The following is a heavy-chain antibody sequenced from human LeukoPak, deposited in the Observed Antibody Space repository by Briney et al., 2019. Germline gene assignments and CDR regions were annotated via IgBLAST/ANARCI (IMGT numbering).Heavy chain of an antibody. V-gene: IGHV3-23*01. CDR3: ASSYYYDSSGYLLFDY. CDR2: IPDGSTNT. CDR1: GFTFSSYA. D-gene: IGHD3-22*01. J-gene: IGHJ4*02. Sequence: GGSLRLSCAASGFTFSSYAMSWVRQTPGKGLEWVSTIPDGSTNTYYADSVKGRFTISRDNAKNSLYLQMNSLRAEDTAVYYCASSYYYDSSGYLLFDYWGQGTLVTVSS.